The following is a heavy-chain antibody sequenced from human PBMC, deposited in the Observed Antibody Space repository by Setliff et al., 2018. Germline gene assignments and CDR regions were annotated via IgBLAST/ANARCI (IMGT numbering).Heavy chain of an antibody. J-gene: IGHJ4*02. CDR2: INHSGST. V-gene: IGHV4-34*01. CDR1: GGTFSHYY. CDR3: ARGGFFGYNADF. Sequence: TLSLTCAAYGGTFSHYYWTWIRQSPGKGLEWIGEINHSGSTNYNPSLKSRVTISIDTSKDQFSLRMSSVSAADAAIYYCARGGFFGYNADFWGQGALVTVSS. D-gene: IGHD3-3*01.